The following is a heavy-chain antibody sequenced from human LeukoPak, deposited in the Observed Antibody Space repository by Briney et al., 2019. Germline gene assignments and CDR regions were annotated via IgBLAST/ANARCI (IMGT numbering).Heavy chain of an antibody. J-gene: IGHJ6*02. D-gene: IGHD1-26*01. Sequence: GGSLRLSCAASGFTFSSYGMHWVRQAPGKGLEWVAVIWYDGNNKYYADFVEGRFTISRDNSKNTLYLQMNSLRAEDTAVYNCARDRGSREDGMDVWGQGTTVTVSS. CDR3: ARDRGSREDGMDV. V-gene: IGHV3-33*01. CDR1: GFTFSSYG. CDR2: IWYDGNNK.